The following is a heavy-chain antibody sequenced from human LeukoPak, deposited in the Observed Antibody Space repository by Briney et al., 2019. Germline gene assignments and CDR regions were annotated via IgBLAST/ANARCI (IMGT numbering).Heavy chain of an antibody. CDR2: IWYDGSNK. CDR1: GFTFSSYG. D-gene: IGHD6-13*01. V-gene: IGHV3-33*01. Sequence: QPGRSLRLSCAASGFTFSSYGMHWVRQAPGKGLEWVAVIWYDGSNKYYADSVKGRFTISRDNSKNTLYLQMNSLRAGDTAVYYCARDIGQQLVPDAFDIWGQGTMVTVSS. CDR3: ARDIGQQLVPDAFDI. J-gene: IGHJ3*02.